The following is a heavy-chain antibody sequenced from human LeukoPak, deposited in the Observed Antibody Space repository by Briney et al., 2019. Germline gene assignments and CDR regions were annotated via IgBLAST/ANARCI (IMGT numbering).Heavy chain of an antibody. CDR1: GGTFSSYA. D-gene: IGHD3-10*01. CDR3: ARDRIYYGSGSYLTYNWFDP. V-gene: IGHV1-69*13. CDR2: IFPIFGTA. J-gene: IGHJ5*02. Sequence: ASVKVSCKASGGTFSSYAISWVRQAPGQGLEWMGGIFPIFGTANYAQKFQGRVTITADESTSTAYMELSSLRSEDTAVYYCARDRIYYGSGSYLTYNWFDPWGQGTLVTVSS.